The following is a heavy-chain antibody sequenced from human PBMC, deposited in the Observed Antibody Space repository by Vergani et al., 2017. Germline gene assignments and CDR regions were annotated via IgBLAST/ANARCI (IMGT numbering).Heavy chain of an antibody. V-gene: IGHV1-2*02. CDR1: GYTFTGYY. CDR3: ARETESGYDYVWGSYRIPLFDY. Sequence: QVQLVQSGAEVKKPGASVKVSCKASGYTFTGYYMHWVRQAPGQGLEWMGWINPNSGGTNYAQKFQGRVTMTRDTSISTAYMELSRLRSDDTAVYYCARETESGYDYVWGSYRIPLFDYWGQGTLVTVSS. CDR2: INPNSGGT. J-gene: IGHJ4*02. D-gene: IGHD3-16*02.